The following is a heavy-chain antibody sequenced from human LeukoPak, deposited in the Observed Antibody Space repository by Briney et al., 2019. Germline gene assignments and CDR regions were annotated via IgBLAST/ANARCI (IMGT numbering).Heavy chain of an antibody. CDR2: ISGTGGST. CDR3: ATRAPTYYLDY. J-gene: IGHJ4*02. CDR1: GFTFSNYG. V-gene: IGHV3-23*01. Sequence: AGGSLRLSCAASGFTFSNYGMSWVRQAPGKGLEWVSTISGTGGSTYYTDSVKGRFTISRDNSESALYLQMNSLRAEDTALYYCATRAPTYYLDYWGQGTLVTVSS.